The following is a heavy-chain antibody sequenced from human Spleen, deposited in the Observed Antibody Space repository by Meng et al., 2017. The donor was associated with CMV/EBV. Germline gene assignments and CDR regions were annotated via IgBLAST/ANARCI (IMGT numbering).Heavy chain of an antibody. CDR3: ARPGDSSGYVNDAFDV. J-gene: IGHJ3*01. V-gene: IGHV4-39*01. D-gene: IGHD3-22*01. Sequence: SETLSLTCTVTGDSISGSIHHWGWIRQTPGKGLEWIGSVYYSGTTHYNPSLKSRVNISINLSNNQFSLKLRSVTAADTGVYYCARPGDSSGYVNDAFDVWGQGTMVTVSS. CDR2: VYYSGTT. CDR1: GDSISGSIHH.